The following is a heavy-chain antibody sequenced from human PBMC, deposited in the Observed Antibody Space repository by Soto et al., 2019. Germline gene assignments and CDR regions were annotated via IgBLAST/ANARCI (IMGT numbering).Heavy chain of an antibody. CDR1: GFTFSSYW. Sequence: EVQLVESGGGLVQPGGSLRLSCAASGFTFSSYWMHWVRQAPGKGLVWVSRINSDGSSTSYADSVKGRFTISRDNAKNTLYLQRNSLGAEGTAVYYYAREWRRLGPRRASQGDAVCIWGKGPMVSVCS. J-gene: IGHJ3*02. CDR3: AREWRRLGPRRASQGDAVCI. V-gene: IGHV3-74*01. D-gene: IGHD6-25*01. CDR2: INSDGSST.